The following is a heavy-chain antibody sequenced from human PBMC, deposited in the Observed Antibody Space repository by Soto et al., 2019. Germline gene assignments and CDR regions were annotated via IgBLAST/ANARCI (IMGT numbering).Heavy chain of an antibody. J-gene: IGHJ4*02. CDR3: AKDLVSSSGWDDY. CDR2: ISGSGGST. V-gene: IGHV3-23*01. CDR1: GFTFSSYA. Sequence: GGSLRLSCAASGFTFSSYAMSRVRQAPGKGLEWVSAISGSGGSTYYADSVKGRFTISRDNSKNTLYLQMNSLRAEDTAVYYCAKDLVSSSGWDDYWGQGILVTVSA. D-gene: IGHD6-19*01.